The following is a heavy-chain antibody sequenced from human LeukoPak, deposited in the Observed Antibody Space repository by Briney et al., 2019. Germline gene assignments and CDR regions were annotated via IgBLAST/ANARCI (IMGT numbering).Heavy chain of an antibody. CDR3: ARQIASAGTAGFDF. CDR2: IYSTGST. V-gene: IGHV4-4*07. Sequence: SETLSLTCTVSGGSISSYYWSWIRQPAGKGLEGIGRIYSTGSTNYNPSLKSRVTMSVDTSKHQSSLRLRSVTAADTAVYYCARQIASAGTAGFDFWGQGALVTVSS. D-gene: IGHD6-13*01. CDR1: GGSISSYY. J-gene: IGHJ4*02.